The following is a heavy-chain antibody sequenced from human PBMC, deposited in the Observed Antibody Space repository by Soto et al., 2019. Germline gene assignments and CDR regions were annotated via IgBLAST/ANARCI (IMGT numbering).Heavy chain of an antibody. CDR3: AGTQYQLLYD. V-gene: IGHV4-39*01. CDR1: GGSISSSSYS. Sequence: QLQLQESGPGLVKPSETLSLTCTVSGGSISSSSYSWGWIRQPPGKGLEWIGSLYYSRSTYYNPSLKSRVTISLDTSKNLFSLKLSSVTAADTAGYYCAGTQYQLLYDWGQGTLATVSS. J-gene: IGHJ4*02. D-gene: IGHD2-2*02. CDR2: LYYSRST.